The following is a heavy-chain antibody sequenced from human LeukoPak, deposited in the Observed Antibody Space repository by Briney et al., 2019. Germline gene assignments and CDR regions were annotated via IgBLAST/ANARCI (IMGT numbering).Heavy chain of an antibody. V-gene: IGHV4-39*01. CDR3: ARHESRKSGFDY. D-gene: IGHD6-13*01. CDR2: IFYSGST. Sequence: SETLSLTCTVSGGSISTSSYYWGWVRQPPGKGLEWIANIFYSGSTYYSPSLESLFTMSVDTSKNKFSLKLSSVTAADTAVSYCARHESRKSGFDYWGQGTLVTVSS. CDR1: GGSISTSSYY. J-gene: IGHJ4*02.